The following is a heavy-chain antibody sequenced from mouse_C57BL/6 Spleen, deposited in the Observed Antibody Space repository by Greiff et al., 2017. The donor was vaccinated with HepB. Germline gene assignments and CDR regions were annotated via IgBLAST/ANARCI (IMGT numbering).Heavy chain of an antibody. CDR2: IYPGDGDT. Sequence: VQLQQSGAELVKPGASVKISCKASGYAFSSYWMNWVKQRPGKGLEWIGQIYPGDGDTNYNGKFKGKATLTADKSSSTAYMQLSSLTSEDSAVYFCARRGPITTVVATGFDYWGQGTTLTVSS. D-gene: IGHD1-1*01. J-gene: IGHJ2*01. CDR3: ARRGPITTVVATGFDY. V-gene: IGHV1-80*01. CDR1: GYAFSSYW.